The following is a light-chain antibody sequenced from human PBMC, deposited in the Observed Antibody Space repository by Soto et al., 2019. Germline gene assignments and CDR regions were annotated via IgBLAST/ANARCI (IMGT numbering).Light chain of an antibody. J-gene: IGKJ2*01. CDR1: QDISNY. Sequence: DIQMTQSPSSLSASVGDRVTITCQASQDISNYLNWYQQKPGKATKRLIYDASNLETGVTSTFSGSESRTDFPDTINSLQHEDIATYSCQQYDNLTPYTFGQETKQEIK. V-gene: IGKV1-33*01. CDR3: QQYDNLTPYT. CDR2: DAS.